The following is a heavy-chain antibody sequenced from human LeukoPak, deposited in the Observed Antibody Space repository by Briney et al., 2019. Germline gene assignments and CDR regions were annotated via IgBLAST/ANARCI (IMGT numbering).Heavy chain of an antibody. V-gene: IGHV1-2*02. CDR1: GYTFSDFY. D-gene: IGHD1-1*01. CDR3: ATATVTHTRDP. CDR2: INPYSGAL. J-gene: IGHJ5*02. Sequence: GASVTVPCQTSGYTFSDFYLNWVRQAPGQGLEWMGWINPYSGALISAQSLQGRLTMTWDTSTGTAYMELTRLTSDDTAVYYCATATVTHTRDPWGQGTLVTVSS.